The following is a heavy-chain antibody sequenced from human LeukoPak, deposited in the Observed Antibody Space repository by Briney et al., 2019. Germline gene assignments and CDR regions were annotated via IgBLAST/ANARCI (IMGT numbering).Heavy chain of an antibody. CDR1: GGTFSSYA. D-gene: IGHD6-19*01. J-gene: IGHJ4*02. Sequence: SVKVSCKASGGTFSSYAISWVRQAPGQGLEWMGGIIPIFGTANYAQKFQGRVTITTDESTSTAYMELSSLRSEDTAVYNCARAGYSSGWYGGTAGQWGQGTLVTVSS. V-gene: IGHV1-69*05. CDR3: ARAGYSSGWYGGTAGQ. CDR2: IIPIFGTA.